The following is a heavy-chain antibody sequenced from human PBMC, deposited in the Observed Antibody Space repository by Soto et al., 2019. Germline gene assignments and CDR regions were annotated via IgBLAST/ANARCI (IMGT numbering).Heavy chain of an antibody. V-gene: IGHV1-18*01. CDR1: GYTFISHS. J-gene: IGHJ6*02. Sequence: GASVKVSCKSSGYTFISHSITWVRQAPGQGLEWMGRISAYNGNTNYAQKFQGRVTMTTDTSTSTAYMELRSLRSDDTAVYYCARGAFCGGAPGCRDMDVWGQGTTVTVSS. CDR3: ARGAFCGGAPGCRDMDV. CDR2: ISAYNGNT. D-gene: IGHD2-21*01.